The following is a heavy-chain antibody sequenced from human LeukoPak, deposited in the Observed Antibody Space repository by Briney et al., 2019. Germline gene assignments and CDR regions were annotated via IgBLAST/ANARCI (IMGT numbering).Heavy chain of an antibody. D-gene: IGHD2-2*01. J-gene: IGHJ4*02. CDR3: ARDHGGYCSSTSCSYYFDS. CDR2: AYTSGST. Sequence: SETLSLTCTVSGGSISSYYWSWIRQPAGKGLEWIGRAYTSGSTSYNPSLKSRVTMSVDTSKNQFSLKLSSVTAADTAVYYCARDHGGYCSSTSCSYYFDSWGQGTLVTVSS. CDR1: GGSISSYY. V-gene: IGHV4-4*07.